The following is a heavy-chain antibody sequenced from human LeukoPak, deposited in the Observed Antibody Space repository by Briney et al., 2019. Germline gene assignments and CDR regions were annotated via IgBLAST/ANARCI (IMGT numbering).Heavy chain of an antibody. D-gene: IGHD6-13*01. CDR1: GYTLTELS. CDR3: ATTRRPMYSSSWYGNWFDP. Sequence: ASVKVSCKVSGYTLTELSMHWVRQAPGKGLEWMGGFDPEDGETIYAQKFQGRVTMTEDTSTDTAYMELSSLRYEDTAVYYCATTRRPMYSSSWYGNWFDPWGQGTLVTVSS. J-gene: IGHJ5*02. CDR2: FDPEDGET. V-gene: IGHV1-24*01.